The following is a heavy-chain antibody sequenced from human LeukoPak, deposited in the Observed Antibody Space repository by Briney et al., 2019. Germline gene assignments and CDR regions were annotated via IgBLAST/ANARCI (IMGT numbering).Heavy chain of an antibody. CDR1: GFTFSSYW. Sequence: GGSLRLSCAASGFTFSSYWMSWVRQAPGKGLEWVANIKQDGSEKYYVDSVKGRFTISRDNAKNSLYLQMNSLRAEDTAVYYCARDNDYDSSGSSLDYWGQGTLVTVSS. CDR2: IKQDGSEK. CDR3: ARDNDYDSSGSSLDY. D-gene: IGHD3-22*01. J-gene: IGHJ4*02. V-gene: IGHV3-7*01.